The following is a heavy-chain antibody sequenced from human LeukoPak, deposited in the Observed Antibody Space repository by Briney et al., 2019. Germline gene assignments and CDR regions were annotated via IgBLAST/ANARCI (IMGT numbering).Heavy chain of an antibody. CDR1: GYTFSGYY. Sequence: ASVKVSCKASGYTFSGYYINWVRQAPGQGLEWMGWITPNSGGTNYAQKFQGRVTMTTDTSISTAYMELSRLRSDDTAVYYRGSSPVAGTGIDPWGQGTLVTVSS. D-gene: IGHD6-19*01. CDR3: GSSPVAGTGIDP. J-gene: IGHJ5*02. V-gene: IGHV1-2*02. CDR2: ITPNSGGT.